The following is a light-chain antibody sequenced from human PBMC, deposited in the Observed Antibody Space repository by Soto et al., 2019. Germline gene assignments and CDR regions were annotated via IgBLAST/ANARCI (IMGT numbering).Light chain of an antibody. J-gene: IGLJ1*01. V-gene: IGLV2-8*01. CDR2: EVS. Sequence: QSALTQPPSASGSPGQSVTISCTGTSSDVGGYNYVSWYQQHPGKAPKLMIYEVSKRPSGVPDRLPGSKSGNTASLTVSGLQAEDEADYYCSSYAGSNNYVFGTGTKLTVL. CDR1: SSDVGGYNY. CDR3: SSYAGSNNYV.